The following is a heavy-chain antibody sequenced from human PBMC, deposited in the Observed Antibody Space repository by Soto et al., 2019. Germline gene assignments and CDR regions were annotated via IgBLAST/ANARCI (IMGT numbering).Heavy chain of an antibody. CDR1: GYIFTSYY. Sequence: QVQLVQSGAEVKKPGASVKVSCKASGYIFTSYYIHWVRQAPGQGLEWMGWINPFDGSRMFAQRFQGRFTMTRDTPTSTVYMEVSSLRSEDTAVYYCSSVDPGETSPFDHWGQGTLVTVSS. CDR3: SSVDPGETSPFDH. CDR2: INPFDGSR. J-gene: IGHJ4*02. D-gene: IGHD3-10*01. V-gene: IGHV1-46*03.